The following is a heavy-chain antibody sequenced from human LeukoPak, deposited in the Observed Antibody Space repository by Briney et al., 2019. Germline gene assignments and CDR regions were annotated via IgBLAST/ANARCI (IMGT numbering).Heavy chain of an antibody. CDR1: GGTFSSYA. D-gene: IGHD3-10*01. CDR2: IIPIFGTA. J-gene: IGHJ5*02. CDR3: ARDSHTLVRGVIVSNWFDP. V-gene: IGHV1-69*13. Sequence: GASVKVSCKASGGTFSSYAISWVRQAPGQGLEWMGGIIPIFGTANYAQKFQGRVTITADESTSTAYMELSSLRSEDTAVYYCARDSHTLVRGVIVSNWFDPWGQGTLVTVSS.